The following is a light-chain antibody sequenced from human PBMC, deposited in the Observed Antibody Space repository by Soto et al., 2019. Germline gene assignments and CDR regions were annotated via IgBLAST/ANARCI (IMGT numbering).Light chain of an antibody. J-gene: IGLJ2*01. V-gene: IGLV2-14*01. Sequence: QSALTQPASVSGSPGQSITISCTGTSSDFGGYNYVSWYQQHPGKAPKLMIYDVSNRPSGVSNRFSGSKSGNTASLTISGLQAEDEADYYCSSYTSSSTLLFGGGTQLTVL. CDR2: DVS. CDR1: SSDFGGYNY. CDR3: SSYTSSSTLL.